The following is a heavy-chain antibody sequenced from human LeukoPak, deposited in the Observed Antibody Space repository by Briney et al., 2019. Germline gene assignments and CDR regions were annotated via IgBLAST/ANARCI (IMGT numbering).Heavy chain of an antibody. CDR1: GYSINSDYY. D-gene: IGHD2-8*02. CDR3: AGVLGPAEIFDY. Sequence: SETLSLTCAVSGYSINSDYYWGWIRQPPGKGLEWISSILRGGRTYYNPSLKSRVTIYADTSKKHFSLKLTSVTAADTAVYYCAGVLGPAEIFDYWGQGTLVTVSS. J-gene: IGHJ4*02. CDR2: ILRGGRT. V-gene: IGHV4-38-2*01.